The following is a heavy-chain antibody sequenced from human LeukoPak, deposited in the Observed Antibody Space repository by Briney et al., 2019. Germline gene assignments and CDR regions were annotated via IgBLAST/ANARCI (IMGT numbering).Heavy chain of an antibody. V-gene: IGHV4-34*01. CDR2: INHSGGT. D-gene: IGHD2-21*02. Sequence: PSETLSLTCAVYGGSFSGYYWTWIRQPPGKGLEWIGEINHSGGTNYNPSLKSRVTISVDTSKNQFSLKLNSVTAADTAVYYCARGHPLLDYWGQGTLVNVSS. J-gene: IGHJ4*02. CDR3: ARGHPLLDY. CDR1: GGSFSGYY.